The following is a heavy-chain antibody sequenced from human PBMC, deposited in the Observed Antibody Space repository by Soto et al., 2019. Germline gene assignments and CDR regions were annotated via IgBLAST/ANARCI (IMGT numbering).Heavy chain of an antibody. CDR3: VREAYIGYGHAIDH. CDR2: NYHSGTT. Sequence: QVQLKESCPGLVNPSETLSLTCAVSGVTISTYYWSWIRQPPGKGLEWIGYNYHSGTTNYNPSLKSRVTISVDTSKNQFSPRLTSVTAADTAIYYCVREAYIGYGHAIDHWGQGTLVTVSS. D-gene: IGHD5-12*01. CDR1: GVTISTYY. V-gene: IGHV4-59*01. J-gene: IGHJ4*02.